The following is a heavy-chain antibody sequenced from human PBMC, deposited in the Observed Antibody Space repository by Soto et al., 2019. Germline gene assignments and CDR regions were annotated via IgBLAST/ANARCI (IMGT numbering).Heavy chain of an antibody. CDR3: ARDGVAPGLYFDH. CDR1: GFTFSDYW. D-gene: IGHD3-10*01. V-gene: IGHV3-7*05. J-gene: IGHJ4*02. Sequence: GGSLRLSCAASGFTFSDYWMNWVRQAPGKGLEWVASIKYDGAEKSYVDFVKGRFTISRDNPKNSVYLQMASLRAEDTAVYYCARDGVAPGLYFDHWGQGT. CDR2: IKYDGAEK.